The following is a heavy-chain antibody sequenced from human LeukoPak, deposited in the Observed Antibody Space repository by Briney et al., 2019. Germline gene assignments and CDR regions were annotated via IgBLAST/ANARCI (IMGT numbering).Heavy chain of an antibody. CDR2: ISYDGSNK. V-gene: IGHV3-30*18. J-gene: IGHJ3*02. Sequence: PGRSLRLSCAASGFTFSSYGMHWVRQAPGKGLEWVAVISYDGSNKYYADSVKGRFTISRDNSKNTLYLQMNSLRADDTAVYYCEKSLPYARYRVQGYYAFDIWGQGTMVTVSS. CDR1: GFTFSSYG. D-gene: IGHD3-10*01. CDR3: EKSLPYARYRVQGYYAFDI.